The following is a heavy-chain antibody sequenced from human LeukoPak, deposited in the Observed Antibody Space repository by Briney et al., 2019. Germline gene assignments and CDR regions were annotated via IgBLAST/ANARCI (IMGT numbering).Heavy chain of an antibody. J-gene: IGHJ6*03. CDR3: ARGLIQLWGYYYYYYMGV. Sequence: ASVKVSCKASGYTFTSYDINWVRQATGQGLEWMGWMNPNSGNTGYAQKFQGRVTITRNTSISTAYMELSSLRSEDTAVYYCARGLIQLWGYYYYYYMGVWGKGTTVTVSS. CDR1: GYTFTSYD. CDR2: MNPNSGNT. V-gene: IGHV1-8*03. D-gene: IGHD5-18*01.